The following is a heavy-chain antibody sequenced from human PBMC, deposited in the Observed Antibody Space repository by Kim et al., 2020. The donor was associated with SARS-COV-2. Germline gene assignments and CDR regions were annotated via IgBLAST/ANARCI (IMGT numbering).Heavy chain of an antibody. CDR1: GYIFTSYG. V-gene: IGHV1-18*04. CDR2: ISARDGNT. Sequence: ASVKVSCKACGYIFTSYGFSWVRQAPGQGLEWLGWISARDGNTKYGQKVQGRVIMTTDTPTNTAYMELWSLRSDDTAMYYCARGAYGDVSFDYWGQGTLV. J-gene: IGHJ4*02. D-gene: IGHD4-17*01. CDR3: ARGAYGDVSFDY.